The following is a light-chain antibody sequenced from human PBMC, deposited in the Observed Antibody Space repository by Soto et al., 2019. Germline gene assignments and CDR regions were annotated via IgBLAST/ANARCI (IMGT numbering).Light chain of an antibody. V-gene: IGLV4-69*02. J-gene: IGLJ2*01. CDR1: SGHSTYA. Sequence: QTVVTQSPSASASLGASVKLTCTLNSGHSTYAIAWHQQQPEKGPRYLMKVNSDGSHIKGDGIPDRFSGSSSGAERYLTISSLQAEDEGDYYCQTWGTGIRVFGGGTKLTVL. CDR2: VNSDGSH. CDR3: QTWGTGIRV.